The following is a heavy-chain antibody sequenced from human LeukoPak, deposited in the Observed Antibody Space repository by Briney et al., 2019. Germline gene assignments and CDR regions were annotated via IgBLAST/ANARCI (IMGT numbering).Heavy chain of an antibody. CDR1: GYSFTSYG. J-gene: IGHJ4*02. V-gene: IGHV1-2*02. D-gene: IGHD4-23*01. Sequence: ASVKVSCKASGYSFTSYGVSWVRHAPGQGLEWMGWISAYSGGTNYAQKFQGRVTMTRDTSISTAYMELSRLRSDDTAVYYCARTPGLRWKINFDYWGQGTLVTVSS. CDR2: ISAYSGGT. CDR3: ARTPGLRWKINFDY.